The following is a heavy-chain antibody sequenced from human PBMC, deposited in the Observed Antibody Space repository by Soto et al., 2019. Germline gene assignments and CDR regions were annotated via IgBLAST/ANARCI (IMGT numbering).Heavy chain of an antibody. Sequence: GGSLRLSCAASGFIFENFGMSWVRQAPGEGLEWISSISGSGFKKYYADSVKGRFTISRDNSKSTVYLELNNLSAEDTAVYHCAKNQGVELVPLATVDWFDPWGQGSVVTAPQ. CDR2: ISGSGFKK. CDR1: GFIFENFG. J-gene: IGHJ5*02. V-gene: IGHV3-23*01. D-gene: IGHD1-26*01. CDR3: AKNQGVELVPLATVDWFDP.